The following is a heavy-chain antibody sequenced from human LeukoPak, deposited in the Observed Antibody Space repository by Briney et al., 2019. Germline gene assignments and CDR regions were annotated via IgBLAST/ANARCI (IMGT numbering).Heavy chain of an antibody. V-gene: IGHV3-7*01. D-gene: IGHD2-2*01. J-gene: IGHJ4*02. CDR3: ARESEGVPAAISFDY. CDR2: IKQDGSEK. CDR1: GFTFSSYS. Sequence: GGSLRLSCAASGFTFSSYSMNWVRQAPGKGLEWVANIKQDGSEKYYVDSVKGRFTISRDNAKNSLYLQMNSLRAEDTAVYYCARESEGVPAAISFDYWGQGTLVTVSS.